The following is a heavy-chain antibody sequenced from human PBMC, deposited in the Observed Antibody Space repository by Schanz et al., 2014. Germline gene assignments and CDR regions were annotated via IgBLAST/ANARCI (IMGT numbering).Heavy chain of an antibody. Sequence: VQLVESGGGVVQPGRSLRLSCATSGLNFDYYAMSWVRQAPGKGLEWVSTISGRSGTTNYADSVKGRFSISRDNSKNTLYLHMNNLRAEDAAIYYCTKPDIPAALTGPGVWFDPWGQGTLVTVSS. CDR3: TKPDIPAALTGPGVWFDP. CDR2: ISGRSGTT. CDR1: GLNFDYYA. J-gene: IGHJ5*02. V-gene: IGHV3-23*04. D-gene: IGHD6-13*01.